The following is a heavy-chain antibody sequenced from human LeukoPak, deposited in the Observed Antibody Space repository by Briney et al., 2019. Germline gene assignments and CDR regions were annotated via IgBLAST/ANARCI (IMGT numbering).Heavy chain of an antibody. J-gene: IGHJ4*02. V-gene: IGHV3-7*01. CDR2: INKDGSEK. CDR3: ARDPVQDFDF. Sequence: PGGSLRLSCAASGSTFTNWMTWVRQAPGKGLEWVANINKDGSEKQYVDSVKGRFTISRDNPKNSVYLQMSSLRVEDSAVYYCARDPVQDFDFWGQGIMVTVSS. CDR1: GSTFTNW.